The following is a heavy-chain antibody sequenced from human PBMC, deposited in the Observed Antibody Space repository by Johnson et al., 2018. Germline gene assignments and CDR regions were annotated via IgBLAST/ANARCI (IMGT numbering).Heavy chain of an antibody. CDR3: ARVVDQIDYYDSSGYSSYAFDI. V-gene: IGHV3-21*01. CDR2: ISSSSSYI. J-gene: IGHJ3*02. D-gene: IGHD3-22*01. Sequence: QLVQSGGGVVQPGRSLRLSCAASGFTFSSYSMNWVRQAPGKGLEWVSSISSSSSYIYYADSVKGRFTISRDNAKNSLYLQMNSLRSEETAVYYCARVVDQIDYYDSSGYSSYAFDIWGQGTMVTVSS. CDR1: GFTFSSYS.